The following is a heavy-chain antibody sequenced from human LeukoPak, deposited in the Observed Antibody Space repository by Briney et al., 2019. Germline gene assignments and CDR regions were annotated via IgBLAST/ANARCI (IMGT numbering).Heavy chain of an antibody. V-gene: IGHV3-48*01. CDR1: GYTFSDYT. CDR2: ISSGGSVM. Sequence: GGSLRLSCGASGYTFSDYTMKWVRQAPGKGREWISYISSGGSVMHYADSVKGRFTISRDNVENSLYLQMNSLRVEDTAVYYCTSDLEYWGQGVLVTVSS. CDR3: TSDLEY. J-gene: IGHJ4*02.